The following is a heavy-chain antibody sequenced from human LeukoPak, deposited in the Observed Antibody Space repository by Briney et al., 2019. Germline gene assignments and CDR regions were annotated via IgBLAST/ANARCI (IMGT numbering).Heavy chain of an antibody. V-gene: IGHV1-3*01. J-gene: IGHJ4*02. CDR1: GYTFTSYA. Sequence: ASVTVSCKASGYTFTSYAMHWVRQAPGQRLEWMGWINAGNGNTKYSQKFQGRVTITRDTSASTAYMELSSLRSEDTAVYYCARDTGGTGAPEFDYWGQGTLVTVSS. CDR2: INAGNGNT. D-gene: IGHD1-1*01. CDR3: ARDTGGTGAPEFDY.